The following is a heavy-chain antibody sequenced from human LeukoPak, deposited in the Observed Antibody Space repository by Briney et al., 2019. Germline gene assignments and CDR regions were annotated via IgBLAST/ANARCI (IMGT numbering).Heavy chain of an antibody. D-gene: IGHD6-19*01. CDR1: GFTFSDSY. CDR3: ARALGAVAGPVVY. CDR2: ISSSSSYI. V-gene: IGHV3-11*06. Sequence: GGSLRLSCAASGFTFSDSYMAWIRQAPGKGLEWVSSISSSSSYIYYADSVKGRFTISRDNAKNSLYLQMNSLRAEDTAVYYCARALGAVAGPVVYWGQGTLVTVSS. J-gene: IGHJ4*02.